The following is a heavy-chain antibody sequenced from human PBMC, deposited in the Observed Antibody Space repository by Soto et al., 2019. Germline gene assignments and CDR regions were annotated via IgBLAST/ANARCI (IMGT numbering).Heavy chain of an antibody. Sequence: GASVKVSCKASGGTFSSYAISWVRQAPGQGLEWMGGIIPIFGTADYAQKFQGRVTITADESTSTAYMELSSLRSEDTAVYYCARLGFNYYGSGSYSDWFDPWGQGTLVTISS. CDR1: GGTFSSYA. J-gene: IGHJ5*02. CDR2: IIPIFGTA. CDR3: ARLGFNYYGSGSYSDWFDP. V-gene: IGHV1-69*13. D-gene: IGHD3-10*01.